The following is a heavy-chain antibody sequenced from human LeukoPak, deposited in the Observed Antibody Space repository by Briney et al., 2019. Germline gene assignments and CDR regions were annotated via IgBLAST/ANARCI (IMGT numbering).Heavy chain of an antibody. Sequence: SQTLSLTCTVSGGSISSGSYYWSWIRQPAGKGLEWIGRIYSSGSTNYNPSLKSRVTISVDTSKNQFSLKLSSVTAADTAVYYCAREGYYYDSSGYGMDVWGQGTTVTVSS. CDR1: GGSISSGSYY. J-gene: IGHJ6*02. D-gene: IGHD3-22*01. CDR2: IYSSGST. CDR3: AREGYYYDSSGYGMDV. V-gene: IGHV4-61*02.